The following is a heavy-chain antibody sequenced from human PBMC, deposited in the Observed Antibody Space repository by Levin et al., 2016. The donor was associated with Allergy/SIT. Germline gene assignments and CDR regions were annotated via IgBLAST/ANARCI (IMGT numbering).Heavy chain of an antibody. CDR2: ITTTGAHI. CDR3: VIHPSDSVTK. V-gene: IGHV3-23*01. CDR1: GFTFSSHD. D-gene: IGHD2-21*02. J-gene: IGHJ4*02. Sequence: GGSLRLSCAASGFTFSSHDMTWVRQAPGKGLECVSIITTTGAHIYYADSVKGRFTVSRDNPKNTLYLQMNSLRAEDTAIYYCVIHPSDSVTKWGQGTQVTVSS.